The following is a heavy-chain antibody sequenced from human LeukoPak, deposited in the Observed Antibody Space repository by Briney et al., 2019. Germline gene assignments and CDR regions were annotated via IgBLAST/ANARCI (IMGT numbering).Heavy chain of an antibody. J-gene: IGHJ4*02. V-gene: IGHV2-5*02. CDR1: GFSLSTNGVG. Sequence: SGPTLVKPTQTLTLTCTFSGFSLSTNGVGVGWIRQPPGEALEWPTLIYWDDDKRYNPSLKSRLTVTKDVSKNQVVLTLTNMDPVDTATYYCAHRLTGYNSNWYHGYFDYRGQGTLVTVSS. D-gene: IGHD6-13*01. CDR3: AHRLTGYNSNWYHGYFDY. CDR2: IYWDDDK.